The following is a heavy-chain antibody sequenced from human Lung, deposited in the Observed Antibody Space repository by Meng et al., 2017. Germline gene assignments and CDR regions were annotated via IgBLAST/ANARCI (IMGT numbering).Heavy chain of an antibody. V-gene: IGHV3-15*01. CDR2: IKSKPDGETI. D-gene: IGHD5-12*01. CDR1: GFTFSNAY. Sequence: VQLVESGGGLVKPGGALRRACEGSGFTFSNAYMTWVRQVPGKRLEWVGRIKSKPDGETIDYAAPVKGRFTISRDDSKNTVYLQMNSLKTEDTAVYYCSGHIDYWGQGTLVTVSS. J-gene: IGHJ4*02. CDR3: SGHIDY.